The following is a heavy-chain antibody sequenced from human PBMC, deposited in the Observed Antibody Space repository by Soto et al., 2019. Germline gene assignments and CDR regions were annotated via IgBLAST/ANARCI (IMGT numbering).Heavy chain of an antibody. J-gene: IGHJ4*02. V-gene: IGHV4-39*01. D-gene: IGHD3-3*01. CDR2: VYNSGST. CDR1: GDSLSAGPYH. CDR3: ARPSTLRPFDF. Sequence: QLQLQESGPGLVKPSETLSLTCSVSGDSLSAGPYHWGWIRQPPGKGLEWIGNVYNSGSTSYSPSLQSRVTISVEPAKNPFSLKLTSVTAADTAVYFCARPSTLRPFDFRGQGTLVTVSS.